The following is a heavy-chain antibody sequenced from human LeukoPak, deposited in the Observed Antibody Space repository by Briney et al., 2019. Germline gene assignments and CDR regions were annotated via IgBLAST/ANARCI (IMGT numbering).Heavy chain of an antibody. D-gene: IGHD3-22*01. CDR3: ARGGYYDSSGYIDY. CDR2: ISAYNGNT. V-gene: IGHV1-18*01. J-gene: IGHJ4*02. Sequence: ASVKVSCKASGYTFTSYGVNWVRQAPGQGLEWMGWISAYNGNTNYAQKLQGRVTMTTDTSTSTAYMELRSLRSDDTAVYYCARGGYYDSSGYIDYWGQGTLVTVSS. CDR1: GYTFTSYG.